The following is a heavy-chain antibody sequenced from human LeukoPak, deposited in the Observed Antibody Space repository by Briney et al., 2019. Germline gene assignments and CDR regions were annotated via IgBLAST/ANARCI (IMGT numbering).Heavy chain of an antibody. D-gene: IGHD2-8*01. Sequence: PSETLSLTCTVSGGSISSSSYYWGWIRQPPGKGLEWIGSIYYSGSTYYNPSLKSRVTISVDTSKNQFSLKLSSVTAADTAVHYCARDDCTNGVCLFDYWGQGTLVTVSS. CDR1: GGSISSSSYY. J-gene: IGHJ4*02. V-gene: IGHV4-39*07. CDR2: IYYSGST. CDR3: ARDDCTNGVCLFDY.